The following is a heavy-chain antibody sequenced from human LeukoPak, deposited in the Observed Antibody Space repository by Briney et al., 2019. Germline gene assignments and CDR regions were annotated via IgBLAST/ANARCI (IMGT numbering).Heavy chain of an antibody. CDR1: GGFISSYY. Sequence: PSGTLSLTCTVSGGFISSYYWSWIRQPAGKGLEWIGRIYTSESTNYNPSLKSRVTISVDTSRNQFSLKLSSVTAADTAVYYCARGLWFGDENPPYFDYWGQGILVTVSS. J-gene: IGHJ4*02. CDR3: ARGLWFGDENPPYFDY. V-gene: IGHV4-4*07. D-gene: IGHD3-10*01. CDR2: IYTSEST.